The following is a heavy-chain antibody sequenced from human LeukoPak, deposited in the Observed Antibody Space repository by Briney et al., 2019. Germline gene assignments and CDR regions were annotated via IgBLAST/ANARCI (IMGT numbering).Heavy chain of an antibody. D-gene: IGHD6-19*01. CDR1: GGTFSSYA. CDR3: ARWLTAGGGIAVAGTPGYFDL. V-gene: IGHV1-69*05. CDR2: IIPIFGTA. J-gene: IGHJ2*01. Sequence: ASVKVSCKASGGTFSSYAISWLRQAPGQGLEWMGGIIPIFGTANYAQKFQGRVTITTDESTSTAYMELSSLRSEDTAVYYCARWLTAGGGIAVAGTPGYFDLWGRGTLVTVSS.